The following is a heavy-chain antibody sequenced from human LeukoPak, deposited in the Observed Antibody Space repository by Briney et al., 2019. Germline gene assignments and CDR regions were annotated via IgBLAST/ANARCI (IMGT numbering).Heavy chain of an antibody. CDR2: IYSDGVT. CDR1: GFIVNSYA. J-gene: IGHJ5*02. Sequence: PGGSLRLSCAASGFIVNSYAMSWVRQAPGKGLAWVSLIYSDGVTQYADSVKGRFTISRDNSKNKLYLKMNSLRDEDTAVYFCARDRAEGKTWVEFDPWGQGTLVTVSS. V-gene: IGHV3-66*02. CDR3: ARDRAEGKTWVEFDP.